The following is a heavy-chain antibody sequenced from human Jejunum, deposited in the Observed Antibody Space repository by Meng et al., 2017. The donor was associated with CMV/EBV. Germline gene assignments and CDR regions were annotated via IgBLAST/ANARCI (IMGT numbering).Heavy chain of an antibody. CDR2: IYYTVTS. CDR3: ARGRYCSSTSCFPFEH. Sequence: SVSSSYWHWIRQSPGKGLEWIGYIYYTVTSNYNPSLKSRATLSVDTSKNQISLRLTSVTAADTAVYYCARGRYCSSTSCFPFEHWGQGALVTVSS. D-gene: IGHD2-2*01. V-gene: IGHV4-59*02. J-gene: IGHJ4*02. CDR1: SVSSSY.